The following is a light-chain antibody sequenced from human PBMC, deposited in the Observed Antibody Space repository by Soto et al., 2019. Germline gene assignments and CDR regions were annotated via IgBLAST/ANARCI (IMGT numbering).Light chain of an antibody. J-gene: IGKJ1*01. CDR3: QKDNRAPWK. CDR2: AAS. V-gene: IGKV1-27*01. Sequence: DLQMTQSPSSLSASVGDRVTITCRASHGISNYLAWYQQKPGKVPKLLIYAASTLQSGVPSRFSGSGSGTDFTLTISSLQPEDVATYYCQKDNRAPWKCGQGTKVEIK. CDR1: HGISNY.